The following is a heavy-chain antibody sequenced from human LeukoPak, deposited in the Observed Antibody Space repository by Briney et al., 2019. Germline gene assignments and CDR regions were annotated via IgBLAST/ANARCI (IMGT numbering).Heavy chain of an antibody. CDR1: GGTFSSYA. J-gene: IGHJ5*02. V-gene: IGHV1-69*13. CDR2: IIPIFGTA. CDR3: ARDDILRINWFDP. D-gene: IGHD3-9*01. Sequence: SVKVSCKASGGTFSSYAISWVRQAPGQGLEWMGGIIPIFGTANYAQKFQGRVTITADESTSTAYMELSSLRSEDTAVYYCARDDILRINWFDPWGQGTLVTVSS.